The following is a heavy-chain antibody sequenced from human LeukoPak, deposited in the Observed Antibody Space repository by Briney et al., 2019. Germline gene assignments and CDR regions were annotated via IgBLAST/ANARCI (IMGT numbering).Heavy chain of an antibody. D-gene: IGHD7-27*01. CDR3: AKAAGVSSPVDY. CDR1: GFTFSDYA. CDR2: ICARGNR. V-gene: IGHV3-23*01. J-gene: IGHJ4*02. Sequence: GGSLRLSCAASGFTFSDYAMSWVRQAPGKGLEWVSAICARGNRYYADSVRGRSTISRDNSKNTLYLQMDSPRAEDTAVYYCAKAAGVSSPVDYWGQGTLVTVSS.